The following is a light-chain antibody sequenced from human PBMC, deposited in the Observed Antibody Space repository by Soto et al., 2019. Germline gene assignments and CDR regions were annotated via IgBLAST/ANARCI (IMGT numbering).Light chain of an antibody. Sequence: QSVLTQPASVSGSPGQSITSCCTGTSSDVGGYNFVSWYQQHPDKAPKLMIYDVTNRPSGVSNRFSGSKSGNTASLTISGLQAEDEADYYCSSYTSISTYVFGTGTKVTVL. CDR1: SSDVGGYNF. J-gene: IGLJ1*01. V-gene: IGLV2-14*01. CDR2: DVT. CDR3: SSYTSISTYV.